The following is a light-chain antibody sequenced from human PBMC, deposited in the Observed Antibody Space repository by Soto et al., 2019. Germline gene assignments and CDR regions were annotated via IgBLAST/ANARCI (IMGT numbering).Light chain of an antibody. CDR1: QSISRY. V-gene: IGKV1-39*01. J-gene: IGKJ5*01. CDR2: AAS. Sequence: QMTQSPASLSASVGDRITITCRASQSISRYLNWYQHKPGKAPKLLINAASSLERGVPSRFSGGGSGTDFTLNISSLQPDDFATYYCQQSFRTPYTFGQGTRLEIK. CDR3: QQSFRTPYT.